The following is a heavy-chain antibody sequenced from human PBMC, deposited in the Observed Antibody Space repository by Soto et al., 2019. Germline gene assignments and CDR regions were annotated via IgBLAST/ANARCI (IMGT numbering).Heavy chain of an antibody. V-gene: IGHV3-23*01. CDR2: ISGSGIST. J-gene: IGHJ4*02. CDR3: AREKPSGWLSRYYFDY. D-gene: IGHD6-19*01. Sequence: PGGSLRLSCAASGFTFRSYAMSWVRQAPGKGLEWVSGISGSGISTHYADSVKGRFTISRDNSKNTLYLQMNSLRAEDTAVYYCAREKPSGWLSRYYFDYWGQGTLVTVSS. CDR1: GFTFRSYA.